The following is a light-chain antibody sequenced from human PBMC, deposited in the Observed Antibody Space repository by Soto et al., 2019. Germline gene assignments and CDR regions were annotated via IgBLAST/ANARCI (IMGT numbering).Light chain of an antibody. Sequence: EIVLTQSPATLALSPGERATLSCRASQRVSSSSLAWYQHKPGQSPRLLIFGVSSRATDIPDRLSGSGSGTDFTLTINRLEPEDFAVYYCQQYSISSTCGQGTKVDIK. CDR2: GVS. CDR3: QQYSISST. J-gene: IGKJ1*01. V-gene: IGKV3-20*01. CDR1: QRVSSSS.